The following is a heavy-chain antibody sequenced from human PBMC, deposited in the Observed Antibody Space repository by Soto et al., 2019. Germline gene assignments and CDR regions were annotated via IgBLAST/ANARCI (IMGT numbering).Heavy chain of an antibody. D-gene: IGHD3-22*01. CDR1: GGSISSGGYY. V-gene: IGHV4-31*03. Sequence: PSETLSLTCTVSGGSISSGGYYVCWRRPHPAKGLEWIGYIYYSGSTYYNPSLKSRVTISVDTSKNQFSLKLSSVTAADTAVYYCARDHFLYYYDSSGSDFDYWGQGTLVTVSS. CDR2: IYYSGST. CDR3: ARDHFLYYYDSSGSDFDY. J-gene: IGHJ4*02.